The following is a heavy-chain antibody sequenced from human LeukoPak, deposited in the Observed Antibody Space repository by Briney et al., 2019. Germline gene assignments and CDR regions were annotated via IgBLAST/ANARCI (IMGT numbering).Heavy chain of an antibody. V-gene: IGHV3-23*01. CDR1: GLSFSFYA. CDR2: ISGGGAGT. CDR3: AKLDTRGTRYYFDY. Sequence: GGSLRLSCAASGLSFSFYALSWVRQAPGKGLEWVSSISGGGAGTYYADSVRGRFTISRDNSKNTLYLQMNSLRAEDTAVYYCAKLDTRGTRYYFDYWGQGTLVTVSS. D-gene: IGHD1-14*01. J-gene: IGHJ4*02.